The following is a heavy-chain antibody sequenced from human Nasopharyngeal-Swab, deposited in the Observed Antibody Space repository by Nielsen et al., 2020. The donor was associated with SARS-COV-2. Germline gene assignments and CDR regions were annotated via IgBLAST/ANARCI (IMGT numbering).Heavy chain of an antibody. CDR3: ARGGIPPHFRSYFDY. J-gene: IGHJ4*02. Sequence: ASVKVSCKASEYTFTSYYMHWVRQAPGQGLEWMGIINPSGGSTSYAQKFQGRVTMTRDTSTSTVYMELSSLRSEDTAVYYCARGGIPPHFRSYFDYWGQGTLVTVSS. D-gene: IGHD2-21*01. V-gene: IGHV1-46*01. CDR2: INPSGGST. CDR1: EYTFTSYY.